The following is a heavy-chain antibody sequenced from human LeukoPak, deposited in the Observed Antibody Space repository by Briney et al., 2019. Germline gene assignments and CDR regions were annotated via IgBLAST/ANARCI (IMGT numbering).Heavy chain of an antibody. J-gene: IGHJ4*02. D-gene: IGHD4-23*01. Sequence: GGSLSLSCAASGFTFNSYAMSWVRQAAEKGLVWVSRIASDGSSTTYADSVKGRFSISRDNAKNTLYLQMNSLRVEDTAVYYCARGRPHGNDYRGQGTLVTVSS. V-gene: IGHV3-74*01. CDR1: GFTFNSYA. CDR2: IASDGSST. CDR3: ARGRPHGNDY.